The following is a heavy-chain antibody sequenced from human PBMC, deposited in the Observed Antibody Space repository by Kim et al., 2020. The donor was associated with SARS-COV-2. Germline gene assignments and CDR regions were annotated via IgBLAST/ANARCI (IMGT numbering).Heavy chain of an antibody. J-gene: IGHJ5*02. D-gene: IGHD6-13*01. CDR2: MNPNSGNT. CDR1: GYTFTSYD. V-gene: IGHV1-8*01. CDR3: ARGGIAAAFGTFNWFDP. Sequence: ASVKVSCKASGYTFTSYDINWVRQATGQGLEWMGWMNPNSGNTGYAQKFQGRVTMTRNTSISTAYMELSSLRSEDTAVYYCARGGIAAAFGTFNWFDPWGQGTLVTVSS.